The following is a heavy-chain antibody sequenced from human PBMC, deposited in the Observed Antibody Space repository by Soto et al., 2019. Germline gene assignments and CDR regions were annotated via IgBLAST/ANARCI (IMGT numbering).Heavy chain of an antibody. CDR3: ARPRPNFGAVDS. J-gene: IGHJ4*02. D-gene: IGHD3-10*01. V-gene: IGHV4-38-2*01. Sequence: SETLSLTCAVSGYSITSSSFWGWIRQPPGKGLEWIGSIHLGGTTYYDPSLKSRVTISVDTSRNEFSLKLSSVTAADTAVYYCARPRPNFGAVDSWGQGALVTVSS. CDR2: IHLGGTT. CDR1: GYSITSSSF.